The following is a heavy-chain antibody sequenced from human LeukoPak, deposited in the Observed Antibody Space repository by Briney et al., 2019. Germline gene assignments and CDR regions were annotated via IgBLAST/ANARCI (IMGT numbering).Heavy chain of an antibody. CDR1: GYTFTTYY. V-gene: IGHV1-46*03. D-gene: IGHD5-24*01. CDR2: INPSGGST. J-gene: IGHJ4*02. Sequence: GASVKVSCKASGYTFTTYYMHWVRQAPGQGLQWMGIINPSGGSTSYAQKFQGRVTMIRDTSTSTVYMELSSLRSDDTAIYYCARSVKMPTIVHWGQGTLATVSS. CDR3: ARSVKMPTIVH.